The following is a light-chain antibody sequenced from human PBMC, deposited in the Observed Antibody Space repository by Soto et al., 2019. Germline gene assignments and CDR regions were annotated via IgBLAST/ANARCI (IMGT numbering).Light chain of an antibody. Sequence: DLPMTQSPSSLSASVGDRVTITCRASQSIDRNLNWYQQKPGKAPNLLIYAASILQSGVPSRFSGSGSGTDFILTISSLQPEDFATYYCQKSYNIPITFGQGTRLEI. CDR1: QSIDRN. J-gene: IGKJ5*01. V-gene: IGKV1-39*01. CDR2: AAS. CDR3: QKSYNIPIT.